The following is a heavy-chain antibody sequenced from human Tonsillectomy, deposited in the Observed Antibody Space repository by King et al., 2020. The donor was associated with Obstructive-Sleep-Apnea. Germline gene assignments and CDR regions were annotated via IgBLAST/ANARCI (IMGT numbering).Heavy chain of an antibody. J-gene: IGHJ4*02. Sequence: VQLVESGGGLVQPGGSLRLSCSGSGFKFSDYAMHWVRQAPGKGLEYVSSLSYNGNTIYHADSVKGRFTISRDNSKNTLYLQMSGLRAEDTAVYYCVKDPRRDGYNWFDYWGQGTLVSVSS. V-gene: IGHV3-64D*09. CDR1: GFKFSDYA. CDR3: VKDPRRDGYNWFDY. D-gene: IGHD5-24*01. CDR2: LSYNGNTI.